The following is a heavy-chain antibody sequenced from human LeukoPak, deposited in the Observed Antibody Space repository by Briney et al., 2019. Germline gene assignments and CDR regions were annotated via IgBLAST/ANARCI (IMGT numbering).Heavy chain of an antibody. V-gene: IGHV1-2*02. CDR2: INPNSGGT. Sequence: GASVKVSCKASGYTFTGYYMHWVRQAPGQGLEWMGWINPNSGGTNYAQKFQGRVTMTRDTSISTAYMDLSSLRSDDTAVYYCARYCSSTSCSNAFDIWGQGTMVTVSS. D-gene: IGHD2-2*01. CDR1: GYTFTGYY. CDR3: ARYCSSTSCSNAFDI. J-gene: IGHJ3*02.